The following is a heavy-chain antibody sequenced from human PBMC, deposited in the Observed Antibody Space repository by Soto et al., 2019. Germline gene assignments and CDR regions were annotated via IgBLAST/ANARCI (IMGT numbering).Heavy chain of an antibody. CDR1: GGTFSSDA. D-gene: IGHD3-10*01. CDR3: ATPTPLRGAMITNINIEF. J-gene: IGHJ4*02. Sequence: SVKVSCKASGGTFSSDAISWVREAPGQGLEWMGGIIPIFGTANYAQKFQGRVTITADESTSTAYMELSGLKSDDTAVYYCATPTPLRGAMITNINIEFWGQGTPVTVSA. V-gene: IGHV1-69*13. CDR2: IIPIFGTA.